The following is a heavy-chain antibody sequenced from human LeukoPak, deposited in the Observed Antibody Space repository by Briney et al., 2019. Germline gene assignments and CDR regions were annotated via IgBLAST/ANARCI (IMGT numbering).Heavy chain of an antibody. D-gene: IGHD5-12*01. CDR1: GGTFSSYA. Sequence: ASVKVSCKASGGTFSSYAISWVRQAPGQGLEWMGGIIPIFGTANYAQKFQGRVTITADESTSTAYMELSSLRSEDTAVYCCARVGGYSGYESKGDYWGQGTLVTVSS. V-gene: IGHV1-69*13. J-gene: IGHJ4*02. CDR2: IIPIFGTA. CDR3: ARVGGYSGYESKGDY.